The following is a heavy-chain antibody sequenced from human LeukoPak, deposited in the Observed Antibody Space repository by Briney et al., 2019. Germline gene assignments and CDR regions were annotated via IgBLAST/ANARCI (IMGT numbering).Heavy chain of an antibody. CDR3: AKDHDYYGSGSYYND. V-gene: IGHV3-23*01. D-gene: IGHD3-10*01. CDR1: GFTFSNEW. J-gene: IGHJ4*02. Sequence: GGSLRLSCAASGFTFSNEWMSWVRQAPGKGLEWVSAISGSGGSTYYADSVKGRFTISRDNSKNTLYLQMNSLRAEDTAVYYCAKDHDYYGSGSYYNDWGQGTLVTVSS. CDR2: ISGSGGST.